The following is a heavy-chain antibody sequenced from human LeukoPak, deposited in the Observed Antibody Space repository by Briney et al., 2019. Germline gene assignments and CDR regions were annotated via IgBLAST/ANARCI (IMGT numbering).Heavy chain of an antibody. CDR1: GGSMSTYY. CDR2: IFYSGST. Sequence: SETLSLTCTVSGGSMSTYYWSWIRQPPGKGLEWIGYIFYSGSTNYNPSLKSRVTISVDTSKNQFSLKLSSVTAADTAVYYCARGFVDTAMAYGMDVWGQGTTVTVSS. V-gene: IGHV4-59*12. D-gene: IGHD5-18*01. CDR3: ARGFVDTAMAYGMDV. J-gene: IGHJ6*02.